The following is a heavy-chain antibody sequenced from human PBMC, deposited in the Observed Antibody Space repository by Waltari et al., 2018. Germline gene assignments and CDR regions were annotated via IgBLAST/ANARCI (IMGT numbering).Heavy chain of an antibody. Sequence: EVQLVESGGGLVQPGGSLRLSCVASGFTFSSYEMNWVRQAPGKGLEWVSYVSSGGSKVHRADSVKARFTIFRDNAKNSLFLQMNSLRAEDTAVYYCARDPGTSAGFDYFDYWGQGTLVTVSS. D-gene: IGHD6-13*01. CDR3: ARDPGTSAGFDYFDY. CDR2: VSSGGSKV. J-gene: IGHJ4*02. V-gene: IGHV3-48*03. CDR1: GFTFSSYE.